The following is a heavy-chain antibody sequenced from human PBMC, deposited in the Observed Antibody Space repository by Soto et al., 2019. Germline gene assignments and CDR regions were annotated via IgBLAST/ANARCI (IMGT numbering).Heavy chain of an antibody. V-gene: IGHV4-31*03. CDR2: IYYSGST. D-gene: IGHD5-12*01. Sequence: PSETLSLTCTVSGGSISSGGYYWSWIRQHPGKGLEWIGYIYYSGSTYYNPSLKSRVTISVDTSKNQFSLKLSSVTAADTAVYYCARDRDSGYDGFDYWGQGTLVTVSS. J-gene: IGHJ4*02. CDR1: GGSISSGGYY. CDR3: ARDRDSGYDGFDY.